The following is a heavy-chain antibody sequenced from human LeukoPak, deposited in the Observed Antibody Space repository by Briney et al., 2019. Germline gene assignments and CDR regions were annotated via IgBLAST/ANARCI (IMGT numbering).Heavy chain of an antibody. CDR1: GFTFSSYW. V-gene: IGHV3-7*01. J-gene: IGHJ4*02. D-gene: IGHD3-10*01. CDR3: ASGPGPGTYYFDY. Sequence: GGSLRLSCAASGFTFSSYWMSGVRQAPGKGLEGVANINQDGSEKYYVHSENGRFTISRDNAKNSLYLQMNSLRAEDTAVYYCASGPGPGTYYFDYWGQGTLVTVSS. CDR2: INQDGSEK.